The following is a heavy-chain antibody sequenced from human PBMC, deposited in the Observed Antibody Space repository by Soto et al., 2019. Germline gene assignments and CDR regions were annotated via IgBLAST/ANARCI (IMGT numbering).Heavy chain of an antibody. D-gene: IGHD3-22*01. J-gene: IGHJ4*02. CDR3: ALRSMAVVPEY. CDR2: LYYGRSA. V-gene: IGHV4-59*01. Sequence: QVQLQESGPGLVKPSETLSLTCAVAGDSISSYYCMWIRQPPGKGLESIGCLYYGRSANYNPSLKSRVTLSVYTSRKQCSLTLSSMTAADTAVYYCALRSMAVVPEYWGQGTLVTVSS. CDR1: GDSISSYY.